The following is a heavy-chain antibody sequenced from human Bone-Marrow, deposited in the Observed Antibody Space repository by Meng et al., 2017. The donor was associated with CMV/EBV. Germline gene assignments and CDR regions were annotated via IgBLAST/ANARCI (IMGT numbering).Heavy chain of an antibody. CDR2: INPNSGGT. CDR3: AAIEYSSSRGWFDP. D-gene: IGHD6-6*01. CDR1: GYTFTGYY. Sequence: QVQLVQSWAGVKKPGASVKVSCKASGYTFTGYYMHWVRQAPGQGLEWMGWINPNSGGTNYAQKFQGRVTMTRDTSISTAYMELSRLRSDDTAVYYCAAIEYSSSRGWFDPWGQGTLVTVSS. J-gene: IGHJ5*02. V-gene: IGHV1-2*02.